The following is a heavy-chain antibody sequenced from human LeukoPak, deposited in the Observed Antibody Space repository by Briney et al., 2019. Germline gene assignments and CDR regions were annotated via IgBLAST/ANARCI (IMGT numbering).Heavy chain of an antibody. D-gene: IGHD6-13*01. CDR3: ARARAGLFDY. CDR1: GYTFTNFW. J-gene: IGHJ4*02. CDR2: IYPGDSDT. Sequence: GESLKISCQASGYTFTNFWIGWVRQMPGKGLEWMGIIYPGDSDTRYSPSFQGQVTISADKSISTAYLQWSSLKASDTAMYYCARARAGLFDYWGQGTLVAVSS. V-gene: IGHV5-51*01.